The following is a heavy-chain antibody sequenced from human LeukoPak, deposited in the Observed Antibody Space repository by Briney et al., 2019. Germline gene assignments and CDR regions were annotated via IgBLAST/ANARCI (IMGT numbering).Heavy chain of an antibody. CDR3: AREDCSSTSCNLNWFDP. Sequence: GASVKVSCKASGYTFTSYYMHWVRQAPGQGLEWMGIINPSGGSTSYAQKFQGRVTITADKSTSTAYMELSSLRSEDTAVYYCAREDCSSTSCNLNWFDPWGQGTLVTVSS. CDR2: INPSGGST. CDR1: GYTFTSYY. J-gene: IGHJ5*02. D-gene: IGHD2-2*01. V-gene: IGHV1-46*01.